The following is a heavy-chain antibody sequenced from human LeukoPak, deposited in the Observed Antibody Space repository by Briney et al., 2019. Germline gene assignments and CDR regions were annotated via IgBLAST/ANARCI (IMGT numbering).Heavy chain of an antibody. CDR3: ARDLITVTKGFDI. J-gene: IGHJ3*02. D-gene: IGHD4-17*01. Sequence: SETLSLTCAVSADSFSSHYWTWIRQPPGKGLEWIGYISYIGSTNYNPSLKSRVTISIDTSRNQFSLKLSSVTAADTAVYYCARDLITVTKGFDIWGQGTMVSVSS. CDR1: ADSFSSHY. V-gene: IGHV4-59*11. CDR2: ISYIGST.